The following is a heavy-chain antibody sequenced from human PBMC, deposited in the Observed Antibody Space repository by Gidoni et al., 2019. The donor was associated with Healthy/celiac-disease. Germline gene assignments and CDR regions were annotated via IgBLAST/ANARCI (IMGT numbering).Heavy chain of an antibody. Sequence: QMQLVQSGPEVKKPGTSVKVSCKASGFTFTSSAVQWVRQARGQRLEWIGWIVVGSGNTNYAQKFQERVTITRDMSTSTAYMELSSLRSEDTAVYYCAALPLAAGTVLPWGQGTLVTVSS. CDR3: AALPLAAGTVLP. D-gene: IGHD6-13*01. CDR2: IVVGSGNT. CDR1: GFTFTSSA. J-gene: IGHJ5*02. V-gene: IGHV1-58*01.